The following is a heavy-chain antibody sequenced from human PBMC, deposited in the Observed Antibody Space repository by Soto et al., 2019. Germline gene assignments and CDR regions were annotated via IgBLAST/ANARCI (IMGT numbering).Heavy chain of an antibody. J-gene: IGHJ3*02. CDR1: GFTFSSYA. CDR2: INSDGSTI. CDR3: ARDRGLTDSFDI. V-gene: IGHV3-74*01. Sequence: PGGSLRLSCAASGFTFSSYAMSWVRQAPGKGLVWVSHINSDGSTIVYADSVKGRFTISRDNAKNTLYLQMNSLRVEDTAVYFCARDRGLTDSFDIWGQGTMVTV. D-gene: IGHD3-10*01.